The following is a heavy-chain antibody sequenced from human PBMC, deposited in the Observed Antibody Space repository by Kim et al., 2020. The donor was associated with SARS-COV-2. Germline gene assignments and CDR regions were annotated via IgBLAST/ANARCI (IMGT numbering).Heavy chain of an antibody. V-gene: IGHV3-21*01. CDR3: AREWRMVRGVHAFDI. D-gene: IGHD3-10*01. J-gene: IGHJ3*02. CDR1: GFTFSSYS. Sequence: GGSLRLSCAASGFTFSSYSMNWVRQAPGKGLEWVSSISSSGSYIYYADSVKGRFTISRDNAKNSLYLQMNSLRAEDTAVYYCAREWRMVRGVHAFDIWGQGTMVTVSS. CDR2: ISSSGSYI.